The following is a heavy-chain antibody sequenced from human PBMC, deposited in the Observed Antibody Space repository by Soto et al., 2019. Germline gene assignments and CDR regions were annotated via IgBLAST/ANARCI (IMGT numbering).Heavy chain of an antibody. D-gene: IGHD6-13*01. V-gene: IGHV5-51*01. CDR1: GYTFTNYW. CDR3: ARLGLGGGSSWNHDAFEI. CDR2: IYVGDSDT. Sequence: GESLKISCKASGYTFTNYWIGWVRQMPGKGLEWMGIIYVGDSDTRYSPSFQGQVTISDDKSVTTAYLQWSSLKASDTAMYYCARLGLGGGSSWNHDAFEIWGQGTMVTVS. J-gene: IGHJ3*02.